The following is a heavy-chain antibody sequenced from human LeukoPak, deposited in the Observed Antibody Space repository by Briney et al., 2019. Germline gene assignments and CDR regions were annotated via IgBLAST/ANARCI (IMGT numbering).Heavy chain of an antibody. CDR2: IYTSGST. V-gene: IGHV4-61*02. CDR1: GGSISSGSYY. Sequence: SETLSLTCTVSGGSISSGSYYWSWIRQPAGKGLEWIGRIYTSGSTNYNPSLKSRVTISVDTSKNQFSLKLSSVTAADTAVYYCARDFDAFDIWGQGTMVTVSS. J-gene: IGHJ3*02. CDR3: ARDFDAFDI.